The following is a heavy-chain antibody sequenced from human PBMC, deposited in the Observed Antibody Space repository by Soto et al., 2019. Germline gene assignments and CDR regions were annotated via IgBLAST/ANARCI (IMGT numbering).Heavy chain of an antibody. CDR3: ARWPNAVAGTSGYFDY. V-gene: IGHV3-30-3*01. CDR2: ISYDGSNK. Sequence: SLRLSCAASGFTFSSYAMHWVRQAPGKGLEWVAVISYDGSNKYYADSVKGRFTISRDNSKNTLYLQMNSLRAEDTAVYYCARWPNAVAGTSGYFDYWGQGTLVTVSS. CDR1: GFTFSSYA. D-gene: IGHD6-19*01. J-gene: IGHJ4*02.